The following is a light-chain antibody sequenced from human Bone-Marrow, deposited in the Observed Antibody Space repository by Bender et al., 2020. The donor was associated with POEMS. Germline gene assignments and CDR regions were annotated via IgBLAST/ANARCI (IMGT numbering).Light chain of an antibody. CDR2: RDH. V-gene: IGLV1-47*01. CDR3: AAWDESLNGWV. J-gene: IGLJ3*02. Sequence: QSVLTQPPSVSGPPGQSVTISCSGSDHNIGNNFLYWYQRYPETPPNILISRDHHRPSTIPDRFSGSTSGTSGSLAVSGLLSEDEADYYCAAWDESLNGWVFGGGTKLTVL. CDR1: DHNIGNNF.